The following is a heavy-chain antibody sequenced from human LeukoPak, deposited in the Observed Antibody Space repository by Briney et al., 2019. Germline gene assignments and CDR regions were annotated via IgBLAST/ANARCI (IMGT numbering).Heavy chain of an antibody. CDR1: GGSFSSYY. V-gene: IGHV4-59*12. J-gene: IGHJ5*02. CDR3: ARDRRSSGWYDWFDP. CDR2: IYYSGST. D-gene: IGHD6-19*01. Sequence: SETLSLTCAVYGGSFSSYYWSWIRQPPGKGLEWIGYIYYSGSTNYNPSLKSRVTMSVDTSKNQFSLKLSSVTAADTAVYYCARDRRSSGWYDWFDPWGQGTLVTVSS.